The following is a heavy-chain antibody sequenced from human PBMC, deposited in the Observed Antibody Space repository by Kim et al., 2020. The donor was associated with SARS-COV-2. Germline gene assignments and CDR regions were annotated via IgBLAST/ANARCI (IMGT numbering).Heavy chain of an antibody. J-gene: IGHJ4*02. CDR3: ARRSPWYYDFWPDY. D-gene: IGHD3-3*01. V-gene: IGHV4-39*01. CDR1: GGSISSSSYY. CDR2: IYYSGST. Sequence: SETLSLTCTVSGGSISSSSYYWGWIRQPPGKGLEWIGSIYYSGSTYYNPSLKSRVTISVDTSKNQFSLKLSSVTAADTAVYYCARRSPWYYDFWPDYWGQGTLVTVSS.